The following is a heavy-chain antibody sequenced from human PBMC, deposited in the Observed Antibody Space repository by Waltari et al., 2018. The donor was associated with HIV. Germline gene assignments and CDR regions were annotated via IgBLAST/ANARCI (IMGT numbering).Heavy chain of an antibody. CDR2: ISYYGSNK. J-gene: IGHJ4*02. Sequence: QVQLVESGGGVVQPGRSLRLSCEASGFTFSNYAIHWVRQGPGKGLECVAIISYYGSNKYYGDSVKGRFTISRDDSKNTLYLQMNTLRPEDTAVYYCARGRASSWSAYQYWGQGTLVTVSS. D-gene: IGHD3-3*01. V-gene: IGHV3-30*04. CDR3: ARGRASSWSAYQY. CDR1: GFTFSNYA.